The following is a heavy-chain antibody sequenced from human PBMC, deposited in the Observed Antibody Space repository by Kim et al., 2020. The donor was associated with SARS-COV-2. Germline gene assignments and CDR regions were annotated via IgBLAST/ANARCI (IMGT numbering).Heavy chain of an antibody. Sequence: GGSLRLSCAASGFTFNMYGMNWVRQAPGKGLEWVAAIWYDGINNYYADSVRGRFTISRDNSKNMVYLQMNSLRAEDTAVYYCARRGNDILTGYYKGGDYWGQGSLVTVSS. V-gene: IGHV3-33*07. J-gene: IGHJ4*02. CDR3: ARRGNDILTGYYKGGDY. CDR2: IWYDGINN. CDR1: GFTFNMYG. D-gene: IGHD3-9*01.